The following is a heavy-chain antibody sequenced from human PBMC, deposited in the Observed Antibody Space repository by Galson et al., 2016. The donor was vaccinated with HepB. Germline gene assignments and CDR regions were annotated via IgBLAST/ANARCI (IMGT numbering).Heavy chain of an antibody. CDR2: ISYDGSNK. Sequence: SLRLSCAAPGFTFSSYAMHWVRQAPGKGLEWVAVISYDGSNKYYADSVKGRFTISRDNSKNTLSLQMNSLRAEDTAVYYCAREQRPVVVSQGGFDYWGQGTLVTVSS. CDR3: AREQRPVVVSQGGFDY. CDR1: GFTFSSYA. J-gene: IGHJ4*02. D-gene: IGHD3-22*01. V-gene: IGHV3-30-3*01.